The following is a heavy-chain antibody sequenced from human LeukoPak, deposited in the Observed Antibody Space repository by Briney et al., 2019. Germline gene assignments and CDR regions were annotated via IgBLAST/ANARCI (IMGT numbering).Heavy chain of an antibody. CDR2: IYYSGST. CDR1: GSSISSGGYY. CDR3: ARDHYDSSGFDY. J-gene: IGHJ4*02. Sequence: PSETLSLTCTVTGSSISSGGYYWSWIRQHPGKGLEWIGYIYYSGSTYYNPSLKSRVTISVDTSKNQFSLKLSSVTAADTAVYYCARDHYDSSGFDYWGQGTLVTVSS. V-gene: IGHV4-31*03. D-gene: IGHD3-22*01.